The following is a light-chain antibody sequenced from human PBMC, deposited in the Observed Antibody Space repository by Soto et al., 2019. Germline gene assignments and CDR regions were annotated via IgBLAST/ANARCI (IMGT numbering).Light chain of an antibody. CDR1: SSIIGNYY. V-gene: IGLV1-51*02. CDR3: GTWDSSLNIFD. CDR2: END. J-gene: IGLJ1*01. Sequence: QSALTQPPSVSAAPGQTVTRCCSGGSSIIGNYYVAWHQQLPGTAAKLVIYENDTRPSGIPDRFSGSKSGTSATLGITGLQTVDEADYYCGTWDSSLNIFDFGTGTKVTVL.